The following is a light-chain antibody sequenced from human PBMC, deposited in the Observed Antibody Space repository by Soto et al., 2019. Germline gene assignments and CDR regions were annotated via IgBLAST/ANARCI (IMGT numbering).Light chain of an antibody. CDR1: SSNIGAGYY. Sequence: QSVLTQPPSVSGAPGQRVTISCSGTSSNIGAGYYVHWYHQLPGTAPKLLIFGNNNRPSGVPARFSASRSGTSASLAITGLQAEDEADYYCQSFDTSRRGSVFGRGTKLTVL. V-gene: IGLV1-40*01. CDR3: QSFDTSRRGSV. CDR2: GNN. J-gene: IGLJ3*02.